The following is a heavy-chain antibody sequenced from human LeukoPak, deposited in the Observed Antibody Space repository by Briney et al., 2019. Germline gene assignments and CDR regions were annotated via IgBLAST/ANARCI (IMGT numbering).Heavy chain of an antibody. V-gene: IGHV3-7*01. CDR2: INQDGSAE. CDR3: ARSVGAGNNYFYYGMAV. Sequence: PGGSLRLSCEGSGFIFRDCYMTWVRQAPGTGLEWVATINQDGSAEYSVDSVKARFTMSRDNAKNSVYLQMASLRAEETAVYYCARSVGAGNNYFYYGMAVWGPGTTVTVSS. CDR1: GFIFRDCY. J-gene: IGHJ6*02. D-gene: IGHD1-26*01.